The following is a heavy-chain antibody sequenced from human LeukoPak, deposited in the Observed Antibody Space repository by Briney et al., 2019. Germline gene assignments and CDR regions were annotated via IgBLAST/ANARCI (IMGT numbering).Heavy chain of an antibody. V-gene: IGHV4-59*01. D-gene: IGHD3-22*01. CDR3: ARDPQVDYYDSSGYPGGYYYYGMDV. CDR1: GGSISSYY. J-gene: IGHJ6*02. Sequence: SETLSLTCTVSGGSISSYYWSWIRQPPGKGLEWIGYIYYSGSTNYNPSLKSRVTISVDTSKNQFSLKLSSVTAADTAVYYCARDPQVDYYDSSGYPGGYYYYGMDVWGQGTTVTVSS. CDR2: IYYSGST.